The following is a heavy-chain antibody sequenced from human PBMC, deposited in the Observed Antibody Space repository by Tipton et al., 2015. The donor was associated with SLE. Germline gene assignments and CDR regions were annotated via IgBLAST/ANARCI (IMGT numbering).Heavy chain of an antibody. CDR2: IGTRVYGGTT. CDR3: ARDSSIHYGSEYDP. Sequence: SLRLSCTTSGFTFADYALSWVRQPPGKGLEWVGFIGTRVYGGTTKYAASVKGRFTISRDNAKNSLYLQMNSLSAEDTAMYYCARDSSIHYGSEYDPWGQGTLVTVSS. CDR1: GFTFADYA. D-gene: IGHD3-10*01. J-gene: IGHJ5*02. V-gene: IGHV3-49*04.